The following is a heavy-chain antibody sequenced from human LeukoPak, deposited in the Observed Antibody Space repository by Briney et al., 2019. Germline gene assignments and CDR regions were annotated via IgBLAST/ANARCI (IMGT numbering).Heavy chain of an antibody. Sequence: GGSLRLSCAASGFTLSSCGMSWVRQAPGKGLEWVSSITGSSGYTYYADSVRGRFAISRDNSKNTVFLQMNSLRAEDTAVYYCAKTYYFDSSGYWSAYYFDKWGQGTHVTVSS. V-gene: IGHV3-23*01. CDR3: AKTYYFDSSGYWSAYYFDK. CDR2: ITGSSGYT. D-gene: IGHD3-22*01. CDR1: GFTLSSCG. J-gene: IGHJ4*02.